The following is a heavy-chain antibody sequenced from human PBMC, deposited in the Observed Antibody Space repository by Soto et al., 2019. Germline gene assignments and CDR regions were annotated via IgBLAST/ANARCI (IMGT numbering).Heavy chain of an antibody. D-gene: IGHD4-17*01. CDR3: ARGRNTVTQNYYGMDV. CDR2: INPNSGGT. V-gene: IGHV1-2*04. J-gene: IGHJ6*02. Sequence: ASVKVSCKASGYTFTGYYMHWVRQAPGQGLEWMGWINPNSGGTNYAQKFQGWVTMTRDTSISIAYMELSRLRSDDTAVYYCARGRNTVTQNYYGMDVWGQGTTVTVS. CDR1: GYTFTGYY.